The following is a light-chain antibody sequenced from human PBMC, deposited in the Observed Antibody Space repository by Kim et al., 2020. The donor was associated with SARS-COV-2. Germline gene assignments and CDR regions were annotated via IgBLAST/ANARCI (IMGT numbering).Light chain of an antibody. V-gene: IGKV1-39*01. CDR3: QQSYSTLPLS. CDR1: QSIANY. J-gene: IGKJ4*01. Sequence: SVGDRVTITCRASQSIANYLNWYQHKPGQAPKVLISAASTLQSGVPSRFSGSGSGTDFTLTISSLQPEDFATYYCQQSYSTLPLSFGGGTKVDIK. CDR2: AAS.